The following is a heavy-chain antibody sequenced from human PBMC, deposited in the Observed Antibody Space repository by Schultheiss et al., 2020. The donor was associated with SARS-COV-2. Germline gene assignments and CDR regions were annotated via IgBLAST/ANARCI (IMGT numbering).Heavy chain of an antibody. Sequence: SETLSLTCTVSGGSISSYYWSWIRQSPGKGLEWIGEINHSGSTNYNPSLKSRVTISLDTSKNQFSLKLSSVTAADTAVYYCARGRSRWLSCYFDYWGQGTLVTVSS. V-gene: IGHV4-34*01. D-gene: IGHD5-24*01. CDR2: INHSGST. CDR3: ARGRSRWLSCYFDY. CDR1: GGSISSYY. J-gene: IGHJ4*02.